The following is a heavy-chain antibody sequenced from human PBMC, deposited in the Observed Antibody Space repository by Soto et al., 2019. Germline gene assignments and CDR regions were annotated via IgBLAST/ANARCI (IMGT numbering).Heavy chain of an antibody. CDR1: GDSVSSNSAA. J-gene: IGHJ5*02. Sequence: SQTLSLTCAISGDSVSSNSAAWNWIRQSPSRGLEWLGRTYYRSKWYNDYAVSVKSRITINPDTSKNQFSLQLNSVTPEDTAVYYCARSHPDSSGWYTGDWFDPWGQGTLVTVSS. CDR3: ARSHPDSSGWYTGDWFDP. V-gene: IGHV6-1*01. D-gene: IGHD6-19*01. CDR2: TYYRSKWYN.